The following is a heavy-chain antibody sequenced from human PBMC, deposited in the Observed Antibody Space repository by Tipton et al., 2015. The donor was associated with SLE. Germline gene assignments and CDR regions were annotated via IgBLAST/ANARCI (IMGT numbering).Heavy chain of an antibody. CDR1: GGSINTYF. D-gene: IGHD1-1*01. V-gene: IGHV4-59*01. J-gene: IGHJ3*02. CDR3: AIYKPRNDVFDI. CDR2: IYYSGST. Sequence: TLSLTCTVSGGSINTYFWSWVRQPPGKGLEWLGHIYYSGSTDYNPSLKSRVTISVDRSKSQFSLDLSSVTAADTAVYYCAIYKPRNDVFDIWGQWTWVTVSS.